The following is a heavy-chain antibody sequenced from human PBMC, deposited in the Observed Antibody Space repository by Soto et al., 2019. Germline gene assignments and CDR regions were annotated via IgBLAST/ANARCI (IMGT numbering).Heavy chain of an antibody. D-gene: IGHD3-22*01. CDR2: IYYSGST. V-gene: IGHV4-31*03. Sequence: PSETLSLTCTVSGGSISRGGYYWSWIRQHPGKGLEWIGYIYYSGSTYYNPSLKSRVTISVDTSKNQFSLKLSSVTAAETAVYYCARGREDYYDSSGYSNYFDYWGQGTLVTVSS. J-gene: IGHJ4*02. CDR1: GGSISRGGYY. CDR3: ARGREDYYDSSGYSNYFDY.